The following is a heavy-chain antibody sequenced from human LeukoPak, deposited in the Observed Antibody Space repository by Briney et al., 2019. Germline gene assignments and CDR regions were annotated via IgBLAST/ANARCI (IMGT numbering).Heavy chain of an antibody. D-gene: IGHD3-22*01. CDR2: VSGNGGTT. Sequence: PGGSLRLSCSASGFTFSSYAMHWVRQAPGKGLEYVSGVSGNGGTTYYADSVEGRFTISRDNSKNTLYLQMSSLRVEDTAAYYCVKDRSVYYYDSSFDYWGQGTLVTVSS. V-gene: IGHV3-64D*09. CDR3: VKDRSVYYYDSSFDY. J-gene: IGHJ4*02. CDR1: GFTFSSYA.